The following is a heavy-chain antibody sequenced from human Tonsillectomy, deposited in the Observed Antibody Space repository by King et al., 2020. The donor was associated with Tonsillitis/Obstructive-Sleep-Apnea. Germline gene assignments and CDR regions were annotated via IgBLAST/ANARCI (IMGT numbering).Heavy chain of an antibody. CDR2: INHGGST. Sequence: VQLQQWGAGLLKPSETLSLTCAVSGGSFSGYYWSWIRQPPGKGLELIGEINHGGSTNYDPALKSRVTISVDTSKNQFSLKLSSVTAADTAMYYCASVPYGYNFFDYWGQGTLVTVSS. J-gene: IGHJ4*02. CDR3: ASVPYGYNFFDY. D-gene: IGHD5-24*01. V-gene: IGHV4-34*01. CDR1: GGSFSGYY.